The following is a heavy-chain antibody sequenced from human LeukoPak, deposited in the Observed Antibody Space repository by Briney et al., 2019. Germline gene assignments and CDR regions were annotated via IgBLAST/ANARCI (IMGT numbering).Heavy chain of an antibody. Sequence: SETLSLTCAVYGGFFSGYYWSWIRQPPGKGLEWIGEINHSGSTNYNPSLKSRVTISVDTSKNQFSLKLSSVTAADTAVYYCARGSGDLVVNVRAFDIWGQGTMVTVSS. CDR1: GGFFSGYY. CDR2: INHSGST. D-gene: IGHD3-9*01. V-gene: IGHV4-34*01. J-gene: IGHJ3*02. CDR3: ARGSGDLVVNVRAFDI.